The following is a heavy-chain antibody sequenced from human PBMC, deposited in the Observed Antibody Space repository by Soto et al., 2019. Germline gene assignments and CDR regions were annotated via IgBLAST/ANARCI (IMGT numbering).Heavy chain of an antibody. CDR3: ARSPDSGGYGGFDY. V-gene: IGHV4-39*01. CDR1: GGSISSSSYY. CDR2: IYYSGST. J-gene: IGHJ4*02. D-gene: IGHD1-26*01. Sequence: SETLSLTCTVSGGSISSSSYYWGWIRQPPGKGLEWIGSIYYSGSTYYNPSLKRRVTISVDTSKNQFSLKLSFVTAADTAVYYCARSPDSGGYGGFDYWGQGTLVTVSS.